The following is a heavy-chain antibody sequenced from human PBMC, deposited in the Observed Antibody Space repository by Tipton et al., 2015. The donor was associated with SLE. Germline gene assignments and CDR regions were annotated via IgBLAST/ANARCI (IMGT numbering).Heavy chain of an antibody. CDR3: ARDRPYYYFYGMDV. J-gene: IGHJ6*02. CDR1: GYSISNGHY. CDR2: IYNSGST. Sequence: TLSLTCAVSGYSISNGHYWGCIRQPPGKGLEWIASIYNSGSTYYNPSLKSRVTVSVDTSKNQFSLNLFSVTAADTAVYYCARDRPYYYFYGMDVWGQGTTVTVSS. V-gene: IGHV4-38-2*02.